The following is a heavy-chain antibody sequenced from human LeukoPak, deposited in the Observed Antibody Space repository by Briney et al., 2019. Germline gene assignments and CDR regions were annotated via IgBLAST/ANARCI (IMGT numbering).Heavy chain of an antibody. V-gene: IGHV5-51*01. J-gene: IGHJ4*02. D-gene: IGHD6-19*01. CDR3: ASGPSSGWYEPYFDY. CDR2: IYPGDSDT. Sequence: GESLKISCNGSGYSFTSYCIGWVRQMPGKGLEWMGIIYPGDSDTRYSPSFHGQVTISADKSISTAYLQWSSLNASDTAMYYCASGPSSGWYEPYFDYWGQGTLVTVSS. CDR1: GYSFTSYC.